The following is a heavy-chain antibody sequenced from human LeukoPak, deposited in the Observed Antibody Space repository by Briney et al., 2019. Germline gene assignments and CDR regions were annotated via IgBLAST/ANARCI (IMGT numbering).Heavy chain of an antibody. D-gene: IGHD3-22*01. CDR2: INPSGGST. CDR3: ARDLLGYYDSSGYSGDY. CDR1: GYTFTGYY. Sequence: ASVKVSCKASGYTFTGYYMHWVRQAPGQGLEWMGIINPSGGSTSYAQKLQGRVTMTRDTSTSTVYMELSSLRSEDTAVYYCARDLLGYYDSSGYSGDYWGQGTLVTVSS. J-gene: IGHJ4*02. V-gene: IGHV1-46*01.